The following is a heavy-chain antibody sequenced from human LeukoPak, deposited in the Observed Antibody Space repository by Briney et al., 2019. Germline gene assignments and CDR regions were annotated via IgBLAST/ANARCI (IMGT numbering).Heavy chain of an antibody. V-gene: IGHV4-34*01. J-gene: IGHJ5*02. Sequence: PSETLSLTCAVYGVSFSGYYWSWIRQPPGKGLEWIGEINHSGSTNYNPSLKSRVTISVDTSKNQFSLKLSSVTAADTAVYYCARGDIVVVPAARRTTNWFDPWGQGTLVTVSS. CDR2: INHSGST. D-gene: IGHD2-2*01. CDR3: ARGDIVVVPAARRTTNWFDP. CDR1: GVSFSGYY.